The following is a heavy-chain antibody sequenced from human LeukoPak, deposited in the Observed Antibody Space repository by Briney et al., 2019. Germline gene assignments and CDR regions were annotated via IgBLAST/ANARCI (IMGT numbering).Heavy chain of an antibody. J-gene: IGHJ4*02. CDR1: GFTVSSNY. CDR2: ISGNGVST. CDR3: AKPQYDSSWYYFDY. Sequence: GGSLRLSCAASGFTVSSNYMSWVRQAPGKGLEWVSTISGNGVSTYYANSVKGRFTISRDNSKNTLWLQMNSLRAEDTALYYCAKPQYDSSWYYFDYWGQRTLVTVSS. V-gene: IGHV3-23*01. D-gene: IGHD6-13*01.